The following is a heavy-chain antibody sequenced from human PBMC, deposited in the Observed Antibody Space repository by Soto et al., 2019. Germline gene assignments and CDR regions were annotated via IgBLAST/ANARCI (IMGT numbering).Heavy chain of an antibody. CDR1: GGSISSYS. D-gene: IGHD6-19*01. V-gene: IGHV4-59*01. J-gene: IGHJ4*02. CDR3: ARSGSGWLDY. Sequence: QVQLQESGPGLVKPSETLSLTGTVSGGSISSYSWSWIRQPPGKGLEWIGYIYYSGSTNYNPSLKSRVTISVDTSKNQFSLKLSSVTAADTAVYYCARSGSGWLDYWGQGTLVTVSS. CDR2: IYYSGST.